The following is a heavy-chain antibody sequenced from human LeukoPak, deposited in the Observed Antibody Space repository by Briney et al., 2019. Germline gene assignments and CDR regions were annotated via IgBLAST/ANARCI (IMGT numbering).Heavy chain of an antibody. D-gene: IGHD6-19*01. CDR2: IYYSGST. J-gene: IGHJ6*03. Sequence: SETLSLTCTVSGGSISSYYWSWIRQPPGKGLEWIGYIYYSGSTNYNPSLKSRVTISVDTSKNQFSLKLSSVTAADTAVYYCARALSSGWYVDYYYYMDVWGKGTTVTISS. CDR1: GGSISSYY. V-gene: IGHV4-59*01. CDR3: ARALSSGWYVDYYYYMDV.